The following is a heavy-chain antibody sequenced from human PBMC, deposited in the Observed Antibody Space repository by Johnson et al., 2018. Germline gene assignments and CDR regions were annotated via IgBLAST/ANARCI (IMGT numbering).Heavy chain of an antibody. V-gene: IGHV3-30-3*01. CDR2: ISYDGSNK. CDR1: GFTFSSYA. D-gene: IGHD2-8*02. CDR3: ARDLHTGGRDWSYYMDV. J-gene: IGHJ6*03. Sequence: QVQLVQSGGGVVQPGRSLRLSCAASGFTFSSYAMHWVRQAPGKGLEWVAVISYDGSNKYSADSVRGRFNISRDNSKNTLYLQMNSLRAEDTAVYYCARDLHTGGRDWSYYMDVWGKGTTVTVSS.